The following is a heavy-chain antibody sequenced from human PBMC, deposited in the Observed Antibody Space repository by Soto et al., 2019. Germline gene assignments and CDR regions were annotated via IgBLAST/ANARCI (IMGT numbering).Heavy chain of an antibody. V-gene: IGHV4-31*03. D-gene: IGHD3-3*01. CDR1: GGSISSGGYY. CDR3: ARVSTIFGVAKRNGYFDF. Sequence: QVQLQESGPGLVKPSQTLSLTCTVSGGSISSGGYYWSWIRQHPGKGLEWIGYIYYSGSTYYNPSSKCRATTSVDKSKNKFSRKLRSVTAADTAVYYCARVSTIFGVAKRNGYFDFWGRGTLVTVSS. CDR2: IYYSGST. J-gene: IGHJ2*01.